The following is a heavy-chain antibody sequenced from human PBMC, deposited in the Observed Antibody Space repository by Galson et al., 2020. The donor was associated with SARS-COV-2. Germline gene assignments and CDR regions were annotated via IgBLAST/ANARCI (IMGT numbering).Heavy chain of an antibody. D-gene: IGHD2-21*02. CDR1: GYTFIGYY. J-gene: IGHJ4*02. V-gene: IGHV1-2*02. CDR2: INPHSGGT. CDR3: ARVTVPSVLLLSSSASIDY. Sequence: ASVQVSCKASGYTFIGYYMYWVRQAPGQGLEWMGWINPHSGGTKYAQKFQGRVTMTRDTAISTAYMELSRLSSDDTAVYYCARVTVPSVLLLSSSASIDYCGQVTLVTVAS.